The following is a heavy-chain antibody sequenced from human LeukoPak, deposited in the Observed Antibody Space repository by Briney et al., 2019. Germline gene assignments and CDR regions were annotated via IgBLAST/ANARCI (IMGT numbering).Heavy chain of an antibody. V-gene: IGHV4-39*01. CDR3: ARLLLIGYNAFDI. CDR1: GGSISSSSYY. D-gene: IGHD3-16*02. Sequence: SETLSLTCTVSGGSISSSSYYWDWIRQPLGKGLEWIGSIYYSGSTYYNPSLKSRVTISVDTSKNQFSLKLSSVTAADTAVYYCARLLLIGYNAFDIWGQGTMVTVSS. J-gene: IGHJ3*02. CDR2: IYYSGST.